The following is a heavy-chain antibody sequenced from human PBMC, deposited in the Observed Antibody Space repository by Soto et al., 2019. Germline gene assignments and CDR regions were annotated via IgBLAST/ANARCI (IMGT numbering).Heavy chain of an antibody. Sequence: QVQLQESGPGLVKPSGTLSLICTVSGDSLSSTIWWSWVRQPPGKGLEWIGEIYHSGSTNYNPSLMSRXXTXAXXTKNQFSLKLTSVTAAATAVYFCASAPAGTAYFDYWGQGTLVTVSS. D-gene: IGHD6-13*01. V-gene: IGHV4-4*02. CDR3: ASAPAGTAYFDY. J-gene: IGHJ4*02. CDR2: IYHSGST. CDR1: GDSLSSTIW.